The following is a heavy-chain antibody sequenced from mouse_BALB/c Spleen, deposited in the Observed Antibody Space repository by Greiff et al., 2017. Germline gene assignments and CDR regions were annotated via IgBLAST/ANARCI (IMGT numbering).Heavy chain of an antibody. CDR1: GFAFSSYD. CDR2: ISSGGGST. CDR3: ARLPHYYAMDY. V-gene: IGHV5-12-1*01. Sequence: EVMLVESGGGLVKPGGSLKLSCAASGFAFSSYDMSWVRQTPEKRLEWVAYISSGGGSTYYPDTVKGRFTISRDNAKNTLYLQMSSLKSEDTAMYYCARLPHYYAMDYWGQGTSVTVSS. J-gene: IGHJ4*01.